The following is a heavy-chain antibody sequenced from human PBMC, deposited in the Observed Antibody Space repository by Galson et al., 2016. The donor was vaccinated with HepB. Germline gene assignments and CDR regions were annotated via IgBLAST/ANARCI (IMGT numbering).Heavy chain of an antibody. D-gene: IGHD1-1*01. CDR1: GFIFSDYF. J-gene: IGHJ4*02. CDR2: MSSSGSTM. Sequence: SLRLSCAASGFIFSDYFMCWIRQAPGKGLEFVSYMSSSGSTMYYADSVRGRFTMSRDNAKKSMHLQMDSLRVEDTATSYCVRIREEANWPKYLDLWGQGIVVTVSS. V-gene: IGHV3-11*04. CDR3: VRIREEANWPKYLDL.